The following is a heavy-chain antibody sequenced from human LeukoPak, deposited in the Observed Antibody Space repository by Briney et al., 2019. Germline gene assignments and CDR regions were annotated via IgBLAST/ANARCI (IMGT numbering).Heavy chain of an antibody. J-gene: IGHJ4*02. CDR2: IKKDVNEK. D-gene: IGHD5-12*01. CDR3: ARELPLLYSGLDY. CDR1: GYDSGYTFSYYW. Sequence: GGSLRLSCAGSGYDSGYTFSYYWMSWVRQAPGKGLEWVAIIKKDVNEKYYLDSVKGRFTISRDNSERSLYLQMNSLRADDTAVYYCARELPLLYSGLDYWGPGTLVTVSS. V-gene: IGHV3-7*03.